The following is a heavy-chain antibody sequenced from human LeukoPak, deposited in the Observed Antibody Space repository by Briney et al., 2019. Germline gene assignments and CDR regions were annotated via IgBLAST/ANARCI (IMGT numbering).Heavy chain of an antibody. D-gene: IGHD5-12*01. Sequence: PGGSLRLSCAASGFTFSSYAISWVRQAPGKGQEWVSAISGSGGSTYYADSLKGRFTISRDNSKNTLYLQMNSLRAEDTAVYYCAKPSSIVATIRDYFDYWGQGTLVTVSS. CDR1: GFTFSSYA. V-gene: IGHV3-23*01. CDR3: AKPSSIVATIRDYFDY. CDR2: ISGSGGST. J-gene: IGHJ4*02.